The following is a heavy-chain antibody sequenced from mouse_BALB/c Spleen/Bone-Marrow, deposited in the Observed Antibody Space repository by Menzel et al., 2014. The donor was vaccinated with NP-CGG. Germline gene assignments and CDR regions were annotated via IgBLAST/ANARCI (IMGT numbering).Heavy chain of an antibody. V-gene: IGHV1-69*01. D-gene: IGHD2-10*02. J-gene: IGHJ1*01. CDR3: ARRYGHYWYFDV. Sequence: VQLQQSGAELVMPGASVKMSCKASGYTFTDYWMHWVKQRPGQGLEWIGAIDTSDSYTTYNQNFKDKATLTVDESSSTAYMQCSSLTSEDSAVYYCARRYGHYWYFDVWGAGTTVTVSS. CDR2: IDTSDSYT. CDR1: GYTFTDYW.